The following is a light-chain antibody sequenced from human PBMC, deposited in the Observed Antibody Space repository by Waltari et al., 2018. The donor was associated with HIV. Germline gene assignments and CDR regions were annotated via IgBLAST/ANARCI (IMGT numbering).Light chain of an antibody. CDR2: EVS. V-gene: IGLV2-14*01. CDR3: SSYTSSRTWV. J-gene: IGLJ3*02. Sequence: QSALTQPASVSGSPGQSITLSCTGTRSDVGGYNYVSWYQHHPGKAPKLVIYEVSNRPSGVSNRFSGFKSANTASLTISGLQAEDEGDYYCSSYTSSRTWVFGGGTKLTVL. CDR1: RSDVGGYNY.